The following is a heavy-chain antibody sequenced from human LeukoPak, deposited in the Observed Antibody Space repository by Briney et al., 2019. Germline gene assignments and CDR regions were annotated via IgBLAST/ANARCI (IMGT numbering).Heavy chain of an antibody. J-gene: IGHJ4*02. CDR2: IYSGGST. CDR3: ARGFHTLGRPRDIVVVVAATGGLLY. V-gene: IGHV3-53*01. CDR1: GFTVSSNY. Sequence: GGSLRLSCAASGFTVSSNYMSWVRQAPGKGLEWVSVIYSGGSTYYADSVKGRFTISRDNSKSTLYIQMNSLRAEDTAVYYCARGFHTLGRPRDIVVVVAATGGLLYWGQGTLVTVSS. D-gene: IGHD2-15*01.